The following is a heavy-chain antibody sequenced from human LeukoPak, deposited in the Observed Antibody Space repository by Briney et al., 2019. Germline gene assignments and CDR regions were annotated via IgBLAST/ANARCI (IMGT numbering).Heavy chain of an antibody. D-gene: IGHD2-8*01. Sequence: SETLSLTCVVSGYSISSGYYWGWIRQPPGKGLEWIGSIYHSGSTYYNPSLKSRVTISVDTSKNQFSLKLSSVTAADTAVYYCSIGVPFDPWGQGTLVTVSS. J-gene: IGHJ5*02. V-gene: IGHV4-38-2*01. CDR1: GYSISSGYY. CDR3: SIGVPFDP. CDR2: IYHSGST.